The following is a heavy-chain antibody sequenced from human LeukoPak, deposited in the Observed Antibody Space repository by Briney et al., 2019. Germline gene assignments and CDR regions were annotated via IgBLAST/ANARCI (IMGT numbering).Heavy chain of an antibody. CDR2: INPNSGGT. J-gene: IGHJ4*02. D-gene: IGHD6-13*01. CDR1: GYTFTGYY. V-gene: IGHV1-2*02. CDR3: ARDRAAADGFDY. Sequence: ASVKVSCKASGYTFTGYYMHWVRQAPGQGLEWMGWINPNSGGTNYAQKFQGRVTMNRDTSISTAYMELSRLRSDDTAVYYCARDRAAADGFDYWGQGTLVTVSS.